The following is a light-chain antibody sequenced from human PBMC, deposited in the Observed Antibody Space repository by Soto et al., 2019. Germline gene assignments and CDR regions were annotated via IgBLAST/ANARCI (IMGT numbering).Light chain of an antibody. J-gene: IGKJ4*01. V-gene: IGKV3-20*01. Sequence: EIVLTQSPGTLSLSPGDRVTLSCRASQNVRNNFLAWFQQKSGQRPRLLIYGASTRATGIPDRFSGSGSVTDFTLTISRLEPEDFAVYYCQQFGGSPALTFGGGTRVEIK. CDR1: QNVRNNF. CDR3: QQFGGSPALT. CDR2: GAS.